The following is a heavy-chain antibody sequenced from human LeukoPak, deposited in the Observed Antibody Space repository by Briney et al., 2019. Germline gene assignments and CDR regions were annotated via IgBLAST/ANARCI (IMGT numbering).Heavy chain of an antibody. J-gene: IGHJ5*02. CDR2: INSDGSST. CDR3: ASGYLSYQLLGVKGSWFDP. D-gene: IGHD2-2*01. V-gene: IGHV3-74*01. Sequence: GGSLRLSCAASGFTFSSYWMHWVRQAPGKGLVWVSRINSDGSSTSYADSVKGRFTISRDNAKNTLYLQMNSLRAEDTAVYYCASGYLSYQLLGVKGSWFDPWGQGTLVTVSS. CDR1: GFTFSSYW.